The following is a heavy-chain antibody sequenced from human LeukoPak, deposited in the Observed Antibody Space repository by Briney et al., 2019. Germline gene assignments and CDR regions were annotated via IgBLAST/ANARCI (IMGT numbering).Heavy chain of an antibody. Sequence: PGGSLRLSCVASGFSISGYWMYWVRQAPGKGPMSVSRSSGDGSFTHYADSVKGRFTISRDNSKNTLYLQMNGLRAEETAMYYCATPYTSGWSLYFDNWGQGTLVTVSS. CDR3: ATPYTSGWSLYFDN. V-gene: IGHV3-74*01. CDR2: SSGDGSFT. J-gene: IGHJ4*02. CDR1: GFSISGYW. D-gene: IGHD6-19*01.